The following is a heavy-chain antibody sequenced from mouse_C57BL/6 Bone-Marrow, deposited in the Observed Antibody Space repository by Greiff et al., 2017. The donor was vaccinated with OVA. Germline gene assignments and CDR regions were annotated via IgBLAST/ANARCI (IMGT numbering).Heavy chain of an antibody. J-gene: IGHJ4*01. V-gene: IGHV5-9-1*02. Sequence: EVKVEESGEGLVKPGGSLKLSCAASGFTFSSYAMSWVRQTPEKRLEWVAYISSGGDYIYYADTVKGRFTISRDNARNTLYLQMSSLKSEDTAMYYCTREGITLLRYAMDYWGQGTSVTVSS. CDR2: ISSGGDYI. CDR3: TREGITLLRYAMDY. D-gene: IGHD1-1*01. CDR1: GFTFSSYA.